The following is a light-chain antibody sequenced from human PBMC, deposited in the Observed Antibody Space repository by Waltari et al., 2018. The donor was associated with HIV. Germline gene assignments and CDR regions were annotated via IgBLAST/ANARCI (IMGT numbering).Light chain of an antibody. Sequence: QSVLTQPPSVSGAPGQTVTISCTGSSSNIGVNYDVPWYQQLPGRAPKVLVYGNIYRPPGVPDRFSGSKSGTSASLAITGLQADDEGYYYCQSYDTRSSGFLVFGGGTKVTVL. CDR3: QSYDTRSSGFLV. J-gene: IGLJ3*02. V-gene: IGLV1-40*01. CDR1: SSNIGVNYD. CDR2: GNI.